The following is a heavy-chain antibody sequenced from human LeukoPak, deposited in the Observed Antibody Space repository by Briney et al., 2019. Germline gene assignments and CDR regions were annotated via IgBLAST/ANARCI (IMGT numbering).Heavy chain of an antibody. D-gene: IGHD7-27*01. Sequence: GESLKISCQGSGYSFPTYWIGWVRQMPGKGLEWMGVIYPADSDTRYSPHFQGQVTISADTSINTAYLHWSSLKASDTAMYYCARLLTGDQDYWGQGTPVTVSS. CDR1: GYSFPTYW. J-gene: IGHJ4*02. V-gene: IGHV5-51*01. CDR2: IYPADSDT. CDR3: ARLLTGDQDY.